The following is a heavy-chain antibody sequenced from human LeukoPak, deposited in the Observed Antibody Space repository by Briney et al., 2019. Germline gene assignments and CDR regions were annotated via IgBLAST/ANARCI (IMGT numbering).Heavy chain of an antibody. D-gene: IGHD2-2*01. Sequence: ASVKLSCKASGYTFTSYDINWVRHATAQGLGRVGWMNPNSGNTAYAHTFHGRGTITRNTSISTAYMELSSLRSEDTGVYYCARGLCGSTSCYAVYWGQGTLVTVSS. V-gene: IGHV1-8*03. CDR3: ARGLCGSTSCYAVY. J-gene: IGHJ4*02. CDR2: MNPNSGNT. CDR1: GYTFTSYD.